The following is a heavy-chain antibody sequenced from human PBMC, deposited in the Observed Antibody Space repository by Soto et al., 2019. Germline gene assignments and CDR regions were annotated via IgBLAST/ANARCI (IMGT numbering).Heavy chain of an antibody. V-gene: IGHV1-69*13. CDR1: GGTFSSYA. Sequence: SVKVSCKASGGTFSSYAISWVRQAPGQGLEWMGGIIPIFGTANYAQKFQGRVTITADESTSTAYMELSSLRSEDTAVYYCAWNCSGGSCYRGAFDIWGQGTMVTVS. J-gene: IGHJ3*02. CDR2: IIPIFGTA. D-gene: IGHD2-15*01. CDR3: AWNCSGGSCYRGAFDI.